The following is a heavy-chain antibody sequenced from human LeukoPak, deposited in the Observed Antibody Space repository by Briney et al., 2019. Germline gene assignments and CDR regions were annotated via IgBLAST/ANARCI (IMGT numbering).Heavy chain of an antibody. Sequence: ASVKVSCKASGYTFTSYDINWVRQAPGQGLEWMGWTNPNSGNTGYAQKFQGRVTMTRNTSISTAYTELSSPRSEDTAVYYCAREVTAAGTFYFDYWGQGTLVTVSS. D-gene: IGHD6-13*01. V-gene: IGHV1-8*01. CDR2: TNPNSGNT. CDR1: GYTFTSYD. CDR3: AREVTAAGTFYFDY. J-gene: IGHJ4*02.